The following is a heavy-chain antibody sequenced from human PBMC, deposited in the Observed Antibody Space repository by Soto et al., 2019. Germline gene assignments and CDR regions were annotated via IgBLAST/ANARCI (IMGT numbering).Heavy chain of an antibody. D-gene: IGHD6-19*01. CDR3: ARVAETGYTSGWYYFDY. V-gene: IGHV1-69*14. Sequence: QVQLVQSGADVKKPGSSVKVSCEVSGGTFSYYAFTWVRQGPGQGLEWMGGIIPIFGTANYARQFKGRVAISADKSTTTTYMELSNLTSEDTAVYYCARVAETGYTSGWYYFDYWGQGSLVTVSS. CDR2: IIPIFGTA. CDR1: GGTFSYYA. J-gene: IGHJ4*02.